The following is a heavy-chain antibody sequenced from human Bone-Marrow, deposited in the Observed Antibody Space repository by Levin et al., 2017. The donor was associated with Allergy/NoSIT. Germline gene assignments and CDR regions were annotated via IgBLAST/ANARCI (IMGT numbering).Heavy chain of an antibody. CDR1: GDSIGFSY. J-gene: IGHJ6*02. CDR2: VFYNGST. V-gene: IGHV4-59*01. D-gene: IGHD6-13*01. Sequence: ESLKISCTVSGDSIGFSYWTWIRQPPGKGLEWIGDVFYNGSTNYNPSLKSRVTTLIDTSKNQFSLKLRSVTAADTALYYCARQQDYYYGLDVWGQGTTVTVSS. CDR3: ARQQDYYYGLDV.